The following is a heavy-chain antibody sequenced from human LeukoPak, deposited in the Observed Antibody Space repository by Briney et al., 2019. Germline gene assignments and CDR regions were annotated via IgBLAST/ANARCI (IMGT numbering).Heavy chain of an antibody. J-gene: IGHJ4*02. Sequence: GGSLRLSCVVSGFNFGSYAMDWVRQAPGKGLEWVGDISYDGGYQSYAVSVRGRFTISRDNSKNMLYLQMNSLRPEDAAVYYCATESSLSNWGRGTLVNVSS. CDR2: ISYDGGYQ. V-gene: IGHV3-30*04. CDR3: ATESSLSN. CDR1: GFNFGSYA.